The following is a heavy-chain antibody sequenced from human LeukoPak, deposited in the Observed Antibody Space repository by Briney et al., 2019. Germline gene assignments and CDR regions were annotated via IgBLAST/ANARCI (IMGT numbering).Heavy chain of an antibody. J-gene: IGHJ4*02. CDR3: AREQDLDY. V-gene: IGHV3-48*01. CDR2: ISSSSSTI. CDR1: GFTFSSYS. Sequence: GGSLGLSCAASGFTFSSYSMNWVRQAPGKGLEWVSYISSSSSTIYYADSVKGRFTISRDNAKNSLYLQMNSLRAEDTAVYYCAREQDLDYWGQGTLVTVSS.